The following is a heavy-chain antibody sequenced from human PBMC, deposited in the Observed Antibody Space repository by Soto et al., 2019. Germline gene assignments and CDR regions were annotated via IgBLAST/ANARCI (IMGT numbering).Heavy chain of an antibody. D-gene: IGHD3-22*01. CDR2: IWYDGSNK. CDR1: GFTFSSYG. CDR3: ARDIVWYYYDSSGYPFDY. V-gene: IGHV3-33*01. Sequence: GGSLRLSCAASGFTFSSYGMHWVRQAPGKGLEWVAVIWYDGSNKYYADSVKGRLTISRDNSKNTLYLQMNSLRAEDTAVYYCARDIVWYYYDSSGYPFDYWGQGTLVTVSS. J-gene: IGHJ4*02.